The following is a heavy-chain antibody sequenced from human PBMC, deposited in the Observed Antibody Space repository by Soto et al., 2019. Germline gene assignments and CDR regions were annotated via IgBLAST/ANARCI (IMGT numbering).Heavy chain of an antibody. CDR1: GGSFSGYY. Sequence: QVHLQQWGAGLLKPSETLSLTCAVYGGSFSGYYWSGIGQPPGKGLEWIGEINIRGSTNYNPSLKGRVTISVVTSRNQFSLKLSSVTAADAAVYYCASGESLPGGGYWGQGTLVTVSS. J-gene: IGHJ4*02. CDR2: INIRGST. D-gene: IGHD3-16*01. V-gene: IGHV4-34*01. CDR3: ASGESLPGGGY.